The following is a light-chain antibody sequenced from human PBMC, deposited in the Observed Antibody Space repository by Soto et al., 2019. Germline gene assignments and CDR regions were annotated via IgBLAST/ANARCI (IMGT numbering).Light chain of an antibody. CDR1: QSVGSY. CDR2: DAS. V-gene: IGKV3-11*01. J-gene: IGKJ2*01. Sequence: EIVLTQSPATLSLSPGGRATLSCRASQSVGSYLAWYQQKPGQPPRLLIYDASNRATGIPARFSGSGSGTDFTLIINSLEPEDFAVYYCHQRSSWPLTFGAGTRLEIK. CDR3: HQRSSWPLT.